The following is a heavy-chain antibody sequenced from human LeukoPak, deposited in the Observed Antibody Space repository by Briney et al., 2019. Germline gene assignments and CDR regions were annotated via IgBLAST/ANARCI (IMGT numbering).Heavy chain of an antibody. Sequence: SGGSLRLSCAASGFTFSSYGTHWVRQAPGKGLEWVAFIRYDGSNKYYADSVKGRFTISRDDSKNTLYLQMNSLRAEDTAVYYCAKDENIVVVPAAPWYYYYYMDVWGKGTTVTVSS. V-gene: IGHV3-30*02. CDR1: GFTFSSYG. CDR2: IRYDGSNK. D-gene: IGHD2-2*01. J-gene: IGHJ6*03. CDR3: AKDENIVVVPAAPWYYYYYMDV.